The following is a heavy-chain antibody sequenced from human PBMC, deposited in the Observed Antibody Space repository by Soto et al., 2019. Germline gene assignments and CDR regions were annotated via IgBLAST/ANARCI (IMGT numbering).Heavy chain of an antibody. CDR1: GGSFSGYY. V-gene: IGHV4-34*01. CDR3: ARGTRGYSYILGY. CDR2: INHSGST. J-gene: IGHJ4*02. D-gene: IGHD5-18*01. Sequence: SETLSLTCAVYGGSFSGYYWSWIRQPPGKGLEWIGEINHSGSTNYNPSLKSRVTISVDTSKNQFSLKLSSVTAADTAVYYCARGTRGYSYILGYWGQGTLVTVSS.